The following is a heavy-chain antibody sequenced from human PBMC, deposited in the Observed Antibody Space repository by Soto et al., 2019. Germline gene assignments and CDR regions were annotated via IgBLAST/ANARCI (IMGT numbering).Heavy chain of an antibody. CDR2: IWYDGSNK. D-gene: IGHD6-19*01. Sequence: QVQLVESGGGVVQPGRSLRLSCAASGFTFSSYGMHWVRQAPGKGLEWVAVIWYDGSNKYYADSVKGRFTISRDNSKNTLYLQMNSLRAEDTAVYYCARDDVQQWLEKGNGMDVWGQGTTVTVSS. CDR1: GFTFSSYG. V-gene: IGHV3-33*01. J-gene: IGHJ6*02. CDR3: ARDDVQQWLEKGNGMDV.